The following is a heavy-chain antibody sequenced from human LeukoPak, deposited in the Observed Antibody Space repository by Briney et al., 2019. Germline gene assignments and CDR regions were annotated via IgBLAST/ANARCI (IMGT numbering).Heavy chain of an antibody. J-gene: IGHJ5*02. D-gene: IGHD3-10*01. V-gene: IGHV4-59*08. Sequence: SETLSLTCTVSGGSISSYYWSWIRQPPGKGLEWIGYIYYSGSTNYNPSLKSRVIISVDTSKNQFSLKLSSVTAADTAVYYCARTYGSGSYPSWFDPWGQGTLVTVSS. CDR1: GGSISSYY. CDR2: IYYSGST. CDR3: ARTYGSGSYPSWFDP.